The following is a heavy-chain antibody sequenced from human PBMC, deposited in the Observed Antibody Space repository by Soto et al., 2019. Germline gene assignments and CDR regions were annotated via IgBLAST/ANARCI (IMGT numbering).Heavy chain of an antibody. V-gene: IGHV1-69*02. CDR2: IIPILGIA. Sequence: QVQLVQSGAEVKKPGSSVKVSCKASGGTFSSYTISWVRQAPGQGLEWMGRIIPILGIANYAQKFQGRVTITADKSTSTAYMELSSLRSEDTAVYYCARGPKHYDKGDYWGQGTLVTVSS. J-gene: IGHJ4*02. CDR3: ARGPKHYDKGDY. CDR1: GGTFSSYT. D-gene: IGHD3-22*01.